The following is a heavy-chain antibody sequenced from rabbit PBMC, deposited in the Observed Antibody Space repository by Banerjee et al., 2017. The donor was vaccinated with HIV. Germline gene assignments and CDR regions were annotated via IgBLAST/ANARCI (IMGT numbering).Heavy chain of an antibody. CDR3: VRWSSSGDLGL. Sequence: QSLEESGGDLVKPEGSLTLTCTASGFSFSNKYVMCWVRQAPGKGLEWIACINTSSGNTVYASWAKGRFTISKTSSTTVALHMTSLTAADTATYFCVRWSSSGDLGLWGQGTLVTVS. J-gene: IGHJ3*01. V-gene: IGHV1S40*01. CDR2: INTSSGNT. D-gene: IGHD1-1*01. CDR1: GFSFSNKYV.